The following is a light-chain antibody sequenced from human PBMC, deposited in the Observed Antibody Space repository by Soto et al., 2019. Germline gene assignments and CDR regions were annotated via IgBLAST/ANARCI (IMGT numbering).Light chain of an antibody. CDR3: SSYTSSTTLSVV. J-gene: IGLJ2*01. V-gene: IGLV2-14*01. CDR2: GVT. CDR1: SSDVGGYNY. Sequence: QSALTQPASVSGSPGQSITISCTGTSSDVGGYNYVSWYQQHPGKAPKLMIYGVTNRPSGVSNRFSGSKSGNTAPLTISGLQAEDEADYYCSSYTSSTTLSVVFGGGTKVTVL.